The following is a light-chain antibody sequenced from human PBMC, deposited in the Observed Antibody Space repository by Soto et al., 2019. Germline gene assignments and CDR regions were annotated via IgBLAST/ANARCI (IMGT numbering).Light chain of an antibody. Sequence: EIGMTQSPATLSVSPGERATLSCRASQSVSSNLAWYQQKPGQAPRLLIYGASTRATGIPARFSGSGSGTEFTLTITSLQSEDGAVYYCQHYNNWPRTFGQGTKVEIK. CDR3: QHYNNWPRT. V-gene: IGKV3-15*01. CDR2: GAS. J-gene: IGKJ1*01. CDR1: QSVSSN.